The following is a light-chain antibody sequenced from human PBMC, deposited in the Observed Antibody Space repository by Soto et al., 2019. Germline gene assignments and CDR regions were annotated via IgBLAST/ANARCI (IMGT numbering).Light chain of an antibody. Sequence: DIQMTQSTSSLSASVGDRVTITCQASQDISNRLNWYQQKPGKAPKLLVNDASNLEVGVPSRFSGSGSGTDFTFTISSLQPEDIATYYCQQYVNLVTFGGGTKLEIK. CDR3: QQYVNLVT. CDR1: QDISNR. V-gene: IGKV1-33*01. CDR2: DAS. J-gene: IGKJ4*01.